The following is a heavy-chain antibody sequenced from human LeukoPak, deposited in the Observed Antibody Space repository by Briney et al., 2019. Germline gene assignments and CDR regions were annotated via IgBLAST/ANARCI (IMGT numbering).Heavy chain of an antibody. CDR3: AREAVATICMDV. CDR1: GFTFDDYG. D-gene: IGHD5-12*01. Sequence: GGSLRLSCAASGFTFDDYGVSWVRQVPGKGLEWVSGINWNGGITIYADSVKGRFTVSRDNAKNSLYLQMNSLRAEDTAVYYCAREAVATICMDVWGQGTTVTVSS. CDR2: INWNGGIT. V-gene: IGHV3-20*04. J-gene: IGHJ6*02.